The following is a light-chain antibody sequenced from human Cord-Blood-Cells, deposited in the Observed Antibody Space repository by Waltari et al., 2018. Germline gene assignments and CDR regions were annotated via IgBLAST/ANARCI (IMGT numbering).Light chain of an antibody. Sequence: EIVMTPSPATLSGSPGERATLSCRASQSVSSNLAWYQQKPGQAPRLLIYGASTRATGIPARFSGSGSGTEFTLTISSLQSEDFAVYYCQQYNNWPPNSFGQGTKLEIK. J-gene: IGKJ2*03. V-gene: IGKV3-15*01. CDR2: GAS. CDR3: QQYNNWPPNS. CDR1: QSVSSN.